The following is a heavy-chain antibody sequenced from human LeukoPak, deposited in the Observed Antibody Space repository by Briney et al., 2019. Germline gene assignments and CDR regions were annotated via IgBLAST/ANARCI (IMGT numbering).Heavy chain of an antibody. CDR1: GFTFSDYT. CDR2: IWHDGTYI. CDR3: AKEGPTTAVGSGAPDI. D-gene: IGHD6-13*01. V-gene: IGHV3-33*06. J-gene: IGHJ3*02. Sequence: GGSLRLSCPASGFTFSDYTMQWLRQAPGKGLEWVAVIWHDGTYISYGDSVRGRFTISRDNSKNTLYLQMNSLRAEDTAVYYCAKEGPTTAVGSGAPDIWGLGTMVTVSS.